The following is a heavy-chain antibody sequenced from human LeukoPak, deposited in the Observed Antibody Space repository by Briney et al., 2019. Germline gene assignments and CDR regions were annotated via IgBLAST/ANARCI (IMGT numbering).Heavy chain of an antibody. J-gene: IGHJ6*03. CDR1: GYSFTSYW. CDR3: ARHGVENGDYGVFVAYYMDV. V-gene: IGHV5-51*01. Sequence: GESLKISCKGSGYSFTSYWIGWVRQTPGKGLEGMGISYPGDSDTRSSPSCQCQVAISADKSISTAYLQWSSLKASDTAMYYCARHGVENGDYGVFVAYYMDVWGKGTTVTTSS. D-gene: IGHD4-17*01. CDR2: SYPGDSDT.